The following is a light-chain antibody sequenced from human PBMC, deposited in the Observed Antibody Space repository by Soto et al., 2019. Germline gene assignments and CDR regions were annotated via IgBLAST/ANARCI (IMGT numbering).Light chain of an antibody. CDR2: WAS. V-gene: IGKV4-1*01. J-gene: IGKJ4*01. CDR3: QQYYSTPLT. CDR1: QSVLYSSNNKNY. Sequence: DIVMTQSPDSLAVSLGERATINCKSSQSVLYSSNNKNYLAWYQQKPGQPPKLLIYWASNRESGVPDRFSGSGSGTDFTLSISGLQAEDVAVYYCQQYYSTPLTFGGGTKVEIE.